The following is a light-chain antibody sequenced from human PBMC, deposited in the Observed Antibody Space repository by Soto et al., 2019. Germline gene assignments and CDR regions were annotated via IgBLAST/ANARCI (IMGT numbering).Light chain of an antibody. Sequence: EIVLTQSPGTLSLSPGETASLSCRASQSVISDFLAWYQQTRGQPPRLLIYDASKRATGIPARFSGSGSGTAFTLTISRVEPEDSAVYYCQQTFHSPRTFGQGTRLEI. J-gene: IGKJ2*01. V-gene: IGKV3-20*01. CDR3: QQTFHSPRT. CDR1: QSVISDF. CDR2: DAS.